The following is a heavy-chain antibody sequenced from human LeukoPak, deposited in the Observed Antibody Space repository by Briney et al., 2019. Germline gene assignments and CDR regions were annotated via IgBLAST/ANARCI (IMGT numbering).Heavy chain of an antibody. CDR3: ARASHDYGDYSHFDY. CDR1: GGSFSDYY. J-gene: IGHJ4*02. CDR2: INHSGST. Sequence: SETLSLTCAVYGGSFSDYYWSWIRQPPGKGLEWIGEINHSGSTNYNPSLKSRVTISVGTSKNQFSLKLSSVTAADTAVYYCARASHDYGDYSHFDYWGQGTLVTVSS. V-gene: IGHV4-34*01. D-gene: IGHD4-17*01.